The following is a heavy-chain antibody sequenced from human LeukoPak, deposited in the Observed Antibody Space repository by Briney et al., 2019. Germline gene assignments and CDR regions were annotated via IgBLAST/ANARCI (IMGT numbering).Heavy chain of an antibody. Sequence: SQTLSLPCTVSGGSVFSGGYYWSWLRQHPGKGLEWIGYIYYSASTYYKPSLKSRVTISIDTSRAQFSLKLSSVTAADTAVYYCARGPLGASFVDYWGQGTLVTVSS. D-gene: IGHD1-26*01. V-gene: IGHV4-31*03. CDR1: GGSVFSGGYY. J-gene: IGHJ4*02. CDR2: IYYSAST. CDR3: ARGPLGASFVDY.